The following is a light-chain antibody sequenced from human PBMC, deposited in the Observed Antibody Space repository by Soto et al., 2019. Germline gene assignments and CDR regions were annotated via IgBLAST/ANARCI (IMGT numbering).Light chain of an antibody. J-gene: IGKJ1*01. V-gene: IGKV3D-15*01. CDR3: QQYNKRPPWT. CDR2: GAS. Sequence: EIVMTQSPATLSVSPGERATLSCRAGQSVSSNLAWYQQKPGQAPRLLIYGASTRATGIPARFSGSGSGTEFTRTISSLQSEDFAVYYCQQYNKRPPWTFGQWTKVEIK. CDR1: QSVSSN.